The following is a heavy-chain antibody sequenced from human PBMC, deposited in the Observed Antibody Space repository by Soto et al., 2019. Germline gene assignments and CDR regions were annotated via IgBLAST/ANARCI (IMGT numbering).Heavy chain of an antibody. V-gene: IGHV3-23*01. CDR1: GFTFSSYA. CDR2: ISGSGGST. CDR3: AKLTEATMIVVVSDY. Sequence: EGSLRLSCAASGFTFSSYAMSWVRQAPGKGLEWVSAISGSGGSTYYADSVKGRFTISRDNSKNTLYLQMNSLRAEDTAVYYFAKLTEATMIVVVSDYRGQGTLVTVSS. D-gene: IGHD3-22*01. J-gene: IGHJ4*02.